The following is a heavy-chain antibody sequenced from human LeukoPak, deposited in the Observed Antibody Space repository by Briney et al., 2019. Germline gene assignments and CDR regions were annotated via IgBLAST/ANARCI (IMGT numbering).Heavy chain of an antibody. Sequence: SETLSLTCTVSGGSISSGSCYWNWIRQPAGEGLQWIGRIHSSGTTNYNPSLKSRVTMSIDMSKNQFSLRLTSVTAADTAVYYCARVPPDYNDLHHALDLWGQGTVVTVSS. V-gene: IGHV4-61*02. J-gene: IGHJ3*01. CDR3: ARVPPDYNDLHHALDL. D-gene: IGHD4-17*01. CDR1: GGSISSGSCY. CDR2: IHSSGTT.